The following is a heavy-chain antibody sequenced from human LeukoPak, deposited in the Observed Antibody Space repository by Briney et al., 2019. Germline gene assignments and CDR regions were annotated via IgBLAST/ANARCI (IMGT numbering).Heavy chain of an antibody. V-gene: IGHV3-30*04. CDR2: ISYDGSNK. Sequence: GGSLRLSCAASGFTFSSYAMHWVRQAPGKGLEWVAVISYDGSNKYYADSVKGRFTISRDNSKNTLYLQMNSLRAEDTAVYYCAKEGMGSSGYYDYWGQGTLVTVSS. CDR3: AKEGMGSSGYYDY. D-gene: IGHD3-22*01. CDR1: GFTFSSYA. J-gene: IGHJ4*02.